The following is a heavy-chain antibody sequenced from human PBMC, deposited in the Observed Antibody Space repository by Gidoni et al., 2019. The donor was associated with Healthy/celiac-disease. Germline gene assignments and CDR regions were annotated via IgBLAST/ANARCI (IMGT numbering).Heavy chain of an antibody. CDR3: ARDLEYSGSQTGAFDI. V-gene: IGHV6-1*01. D-gene: IGHD1-26*01. J-gene: IGHJ3*02. Sequence: VQLQQSAPGLVKPSQTLSLTCAISGDSVSSNSAAWNWIRQSPSSGLEWLGRTYYRSKWYNDYAVSVKSRITINPDTSKNQFSLQLNSVTPEDTAVYYCARDLEYSGSQTGAFDIWGQGTMVTVSS. CDR1: GDSVSSNSAA. CDR2: TYYRSKWYN.